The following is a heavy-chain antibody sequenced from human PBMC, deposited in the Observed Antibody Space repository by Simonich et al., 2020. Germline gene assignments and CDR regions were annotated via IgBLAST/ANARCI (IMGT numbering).Heavy chain of an antibody. J-gene: IGHJ4*02. V-gene: IGHV3-21*01. CDR3: ARDAAGDY. D-gene: IGHD6-13*01. Sequence: EVQLVESGGGLVKPGGSLRLSCAASGFTVSSYSMNWVRQAPGKRLEWVSSISSSSSDIYDADSVKCRFTISRDNAKNSLYLQMNSLRAEDTAVYYCARDAAGDYWGQGTLVTVSS. CDR1: GFTVSSYS. CDR2: ISSSSSDI.